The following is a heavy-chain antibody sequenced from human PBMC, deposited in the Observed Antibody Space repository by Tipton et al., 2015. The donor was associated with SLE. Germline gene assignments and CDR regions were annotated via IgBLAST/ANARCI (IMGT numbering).Heavy chain of an antibody. D-gene: IGHD3-16*01. J-gene: IGHJ5*02. V-gene: IGHV4-59*06. CDR2: IYYSGST. CDR1: GGSISSYY. CDR3: ARGLEFGDGGP. Sequence: LRLSCTVSGGSISSYYWSWIRQPPGKGLEWIGYIYYSGSTYYNPSLKSRVTISVDTSKNQFSLKLSSVTAADTAVYYCARGLEFGDGGPWGQGTLVTVSS.